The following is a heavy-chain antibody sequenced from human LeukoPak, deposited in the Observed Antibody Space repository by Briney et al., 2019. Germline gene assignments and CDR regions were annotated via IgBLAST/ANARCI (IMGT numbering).Heavy chain of an antibody. Sequence: SETLSLTCTVSGGSISSSSYYWGWIRQPPGKGLEWIGSIYYSGSTYYKPSLKSRVTISVDTSKNQFSLKLSSVTAADTAVYYCARGGYCSSTSCYLGRGSVGRKGDYYYYMDVWGKGTTVTVSS. V-gene: IGHV4-39*07. CDR1: GGSISSSSYY. CDR3: ARGGYCSSTSCYLGRGSVGRKGDYYYYMDV. J-gene: IGHJ6*03. D-gene: IGHD2-2*01. CDR2: IYYSGST.